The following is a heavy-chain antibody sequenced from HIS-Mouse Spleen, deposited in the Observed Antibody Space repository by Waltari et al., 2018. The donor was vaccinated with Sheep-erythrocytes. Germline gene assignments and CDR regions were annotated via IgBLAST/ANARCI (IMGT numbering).Heavy chain of an antibody. Sequence: QVQLVQSGAEVKKPGSSVKVSCKASGGTFSSYAISWVRQAPGQGLEWMGRSIPILGIANSAQKFQGRVAITADKSPSTAYMELSSLRSEDTAVYYCAQTGATTPHFDYWGQGTLVTVSS. D-gene: IGHD1-26*01. CDR1: GGTFSSYA. CDR3: AQTGATTPHFDY. CDR2: SIPILGIA. V-gene: IGHV1-69*04. J-gene: IGHJ4*02.